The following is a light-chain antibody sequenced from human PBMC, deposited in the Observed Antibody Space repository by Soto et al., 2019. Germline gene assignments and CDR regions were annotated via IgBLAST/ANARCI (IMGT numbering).Light chain of an antibody. Sequence: EIVLTQSPGTLSLSPGERATLSCRASQSINSNYLAWYQQKPGQAPRLLVYGASSRATGIPDWFSGSGSGTDFTLSISRLEPEDFAVYYCQQYDNSPMYTFGQGTKVEIK. CDR1: QSINSNY. J-gene: IGKJ2*01. CDR3: QQYDNSPMYT. V-gene: IGKV3-20*01. CDR2: GAS.